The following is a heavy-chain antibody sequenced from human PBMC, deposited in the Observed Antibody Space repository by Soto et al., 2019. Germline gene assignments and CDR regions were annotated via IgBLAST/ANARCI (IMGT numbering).Heavy chain of an antibody. CDR1: GYTFTSYY. J-gene: IGHJ3*02. CDR2: INPSGGST. V-gene: IGHV1-46*01. Sequence: VSVKVSCKASGYTFTSYYMHWVRQAPGQGLEWMGIINPSGGSTSYAQKFQGRVTMTRDTSTSTVYMELSSLRSEDTAVYYCARELTQYCSGGSCYSPGAFDIWGQGTMVTVSS. CDR3: ARELTQYCSGGSCYSPGAFDI. D-gene: IGHD2-15*01.